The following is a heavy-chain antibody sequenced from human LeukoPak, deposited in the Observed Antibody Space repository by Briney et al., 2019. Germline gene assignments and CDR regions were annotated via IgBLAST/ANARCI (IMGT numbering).Heavy chain of an antibody. CDR1: GGSFSGYY. CDR3: ASAMEPAAPPGDY. J-gene: IGHJ4*02. V-gene: IGHV4-34*01. CDR2: INHRGST. D-gene: IGHD2-2*01. Sequence: PSETLSLTCAVYGGSFSGYYWSWIRQPPGKGLEWIGEINHRGSTNYNPSLKSRVTISVDTSKNQFSLKLSSVTAADTAVYYCASAMEPAAPPGDYWGQGTLVTVSS.